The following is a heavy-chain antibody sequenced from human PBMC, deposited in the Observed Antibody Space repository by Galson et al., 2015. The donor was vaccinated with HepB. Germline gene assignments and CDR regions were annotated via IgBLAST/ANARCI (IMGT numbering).Heavy chain of an antibody. Sequence: SLRLSCAASGFTFSSYSMNWVRQAPGKGLEWVSAISGSGGSTYYADSVKGRFTISRDNSKNTLYLQMNSLRAEDTAVYYCAKAGWGKSSSPTGMDVWGKGTTVTVSS. CDR1: GFTFSSYS. D-gene: IGHD6-6*01. J-gene: IGHJ6*04. V-gene: IGHV3-23*01. CDR2: ISGSGGST. CDR3: AKAGWGKSSSPTGMDV.